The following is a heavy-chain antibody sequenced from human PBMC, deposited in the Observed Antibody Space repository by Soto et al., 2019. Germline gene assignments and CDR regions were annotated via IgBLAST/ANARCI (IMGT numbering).Heavy chain of an antibody. CDR2: IYFSGST. Sequence: SETLSLTCTFSGGSISSSSYYWAWIRQPPGQGLEWIGTIYFSGSTYYKPSLKSRVTISVDTSKNQFSLKLSSVIAADTAVYYCARTTRYSSGWCLDYWGQGTLVTVSS. J-gene: IGHJ4*02. D-gene: IGHD6-19*01. CDR3: ARTTRYSSGWCLDY. V-gene: IGHV4-39*01. CDR1: GGSISSSSYY.